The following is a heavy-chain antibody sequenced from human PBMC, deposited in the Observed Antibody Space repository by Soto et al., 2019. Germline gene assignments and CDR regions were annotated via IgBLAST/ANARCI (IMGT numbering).Heavy chain of an antibody. V-gene: IGHV4-34*01. Sequence: SETLSLTCAVYGGSFSGYYWSWIRQPPGKGLEWIGEINHSGSTNYNPSLKSRVTISVDTSKNQFSLKLSSVTAADTAVYYCARGYGSGSYNWFDPWGQGPLVTVSS. CDR1: GGSFSGYY. D-gene: IGHD3-10*01. J-gene: IGHJ5*02. CDR3: ARGYGSGSYNWFDP. CDR2: INHSGST.